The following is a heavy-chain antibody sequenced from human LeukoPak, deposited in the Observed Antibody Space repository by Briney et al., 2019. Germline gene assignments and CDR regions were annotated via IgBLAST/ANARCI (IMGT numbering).Heavy chain of an antibody. D-gene: IGHD2-2*01. Sequence: ASVKVSCKASRYVFTSYGISWVGQAPGQGLEWMGWISAYNGNTNYAQKLQGRVTMTTDTSTSTAYMELRSLRSDDTAVYYCARDTGWSTSYQSPYYTDYWGQGTLVTVSS. V-gene: IGHV1-18*01. CDR1: RYVFTSYG. CDR3: ARDTGWSTSYQSPYYTDY. CDR2: ISAYNGNT. J-gene: IGHJ4*02.